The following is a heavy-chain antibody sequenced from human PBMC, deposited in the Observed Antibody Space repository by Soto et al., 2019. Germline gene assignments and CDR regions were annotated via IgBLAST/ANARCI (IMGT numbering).Heavy chain of an antibody. CDR2: IGGGGGST. Sequence: EVQLLKSGGDLVQPGGSLRLSCAASGFAFANYAMTWVRQAPGKGLEWVSTIGGGGGSTYYADPVKGRFTISRDNSKNTVYLQMNSLRAEDTAVYFCAKERLGRGADYWGQGTLVTVSS. J-gene: IGHJ4*02. V-gene: IGHV3-23*01. CDR1: GFAFANYA. CDR3: AKERLGRGADY. D-gene: IGHD1-1*01.